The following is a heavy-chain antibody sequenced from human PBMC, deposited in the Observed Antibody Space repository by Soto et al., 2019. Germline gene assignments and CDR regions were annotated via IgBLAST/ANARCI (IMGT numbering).Heavy chain of an antibody. CDR1: GYTFTSYG. CDR3: ARGGGNYYGSGSYRPSPNRPGYYGMDV. V-gene: IGHV1-18*01. Sequence: QVQLVQSGAEVKKPGASVKVSCKASGYTFTSYGISWVRQAPGQGLEWMGWISAYNGNTNYAQKLQGRVTMTTDTSTSTAYMELRSLRSDDTAVYYCARGGGNYYGSGSYRPSPNRPGYYGMDVWGQGTTVTVSS. D-gene: IGHD3-10*01. CDR2: ISAYNGNT. J-gene: IGHJ6*02.